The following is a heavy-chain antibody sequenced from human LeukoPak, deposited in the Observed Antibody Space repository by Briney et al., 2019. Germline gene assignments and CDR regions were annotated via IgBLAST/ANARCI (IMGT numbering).Heavy chain of an antibody. D-gene: IGHD2-8*01. Sequence: PSETLSLTCTVSGGSISSGGYYWNWIRRHPGKGLEWIGYIYNSGSTYYNPSLKSRSTISVDTSKNQFSLKLSSVTAADTAVYYCARGYCTNGVCSSDYFDYWGQGTLVTVSS. CDR2: IYNSGST. CDR1: GGSISSGGYY. CDR3: ARGYCTNGVCSSDYFDY. V-gene: IGHV4-31*03. J-gene: IGHJ4*02.